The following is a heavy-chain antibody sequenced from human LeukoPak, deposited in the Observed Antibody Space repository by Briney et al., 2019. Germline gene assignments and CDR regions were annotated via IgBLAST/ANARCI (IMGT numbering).Heavy chain of an antibody. CDR2: ISVHNGNP. D-gene: IGHD3-16*02. Sequence: ASVKVSCKASGYTFSSYGISWVRQAPGQGLEWMGWISVHNGNPEYAQKFRGRVIMTTDTFTSTAYMELRSLRSDDTAVYYCARDQYDSVWGSHRPYFDYWGQGTLVTVSS. V-gene: IGHV1-18*01. CDR3: ARDQYDSVWGSHRPYFDY. J-gene: IGHJ4*02. CDR1: GYTFSSYG.